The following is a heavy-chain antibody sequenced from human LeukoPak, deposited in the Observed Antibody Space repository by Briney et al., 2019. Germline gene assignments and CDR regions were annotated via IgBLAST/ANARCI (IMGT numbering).Heavy chain of an antibody. D-gene: IGHD3-10*01. CDR3: TTGLWFGELFGLGY. CDR2: IKSKTDGGTT. V-gene: IGHV3-15*01. J-gene: IGHJ4*02. CDR1: GFTFSNAW. Sequence: GGSLRLSCAASGFTFSNAWMSWVRQDPGKGLEWVGRIKSKTDGGTTDYAAPVKGRFTISRDDSKNTLYLQMNSLKTEDTAVYYCTTGLWFGELFGLGYWGQGTLVTVSS.